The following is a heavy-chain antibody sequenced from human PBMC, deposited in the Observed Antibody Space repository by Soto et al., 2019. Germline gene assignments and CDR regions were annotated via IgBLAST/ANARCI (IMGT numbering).Heavy chain of an antibody. CDR1: GFTFSNYW. CDR3: ARGDCVGGSCYSLAGSFYYYMDV. CDR2: INSDGSVS. D-gene: IGHD2-15*01. J-gene: IGHJ6*03. V-gene: IGHV3-74*01. Sequence: EVKLMESGGGLAQPGGSLRLSCAASGFTFSNYWMYWVRQAPGQGLVWVSRINSDGSVSGYADSVKGRLTISRDNVKNTLYLQMNSLRVEDTAVYYCARGDCVGGSCYSLAGSFYYYMDVWGKGTTVTVFS.